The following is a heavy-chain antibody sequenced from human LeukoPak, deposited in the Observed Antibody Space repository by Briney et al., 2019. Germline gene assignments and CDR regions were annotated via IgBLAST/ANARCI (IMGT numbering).Heavy chain of an antibody. V-gene: IGHV4-59*01. CDR3: ARDPASGRTGAFDI. CDR1: GGSISNYY. Sequence: SETLSLTCTVSGGSISNYYWSWIRQPPGKGLEWIGYIYYSGSTNYNPSLKSRVTISVDTSKNQFSLKLSSVTAADTAVYYCARDPASGRTGAFDIWGQGTMVTVSS. J-gene: IGHJ3*02. CDR2: IYYSGST.